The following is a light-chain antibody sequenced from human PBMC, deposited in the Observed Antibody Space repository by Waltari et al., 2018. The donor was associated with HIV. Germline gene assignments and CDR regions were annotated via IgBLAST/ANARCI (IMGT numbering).Light chain of an antibody. V-gene: IGLV1-40*01. J-gene: IGLJ2*01. CDR2: GST. CDR3: QSYDNSLGVV. Sequence: QSVLTQPPSVSVAPGQRVTISCPGGMSNILAPYDVLRSQTFPGIAPKLLIDGSTNRPAGVPDRFSGSKAGTSASLAITGLQAEDEADYYCQSYDNSLGVVFGGGTKLTVL. CDR1: MSNILAPYD.